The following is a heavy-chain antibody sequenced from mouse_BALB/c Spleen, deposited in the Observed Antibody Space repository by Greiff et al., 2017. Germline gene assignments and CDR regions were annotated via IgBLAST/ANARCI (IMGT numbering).Heavy chain of an antibody. CDR1: GYSITSGYY. Sequence: DVQLVESGPGLVKPSQSLSLTCSVTGYSITSGYYWNWIRQFPGNKLEWMGYISYDGSNNYNPSLKNRISITRDTSKNQFFLKLNSVTTEDTATYYCAREEWLRRDFDVWGAGTTVTVSS. V-gene: IGHV3-6*02. J-gene: IGHJ1*01. CDR3: AREEWLRRDFDV. CDR2: ISYDGSN. D-gene: IGHD2-2*01.